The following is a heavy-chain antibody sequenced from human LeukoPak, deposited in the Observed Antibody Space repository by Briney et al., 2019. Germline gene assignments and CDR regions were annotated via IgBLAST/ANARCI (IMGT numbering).Heavy chain of an antibody. CDR2: IQQDGSEI. Sequence: GGSLRLSCVASGFTFSSYWMGWVRQAPGKGLEWVANIQQDGSEIFYVASVRGRFTISRDNAKNSLYLQMDTLRAEDTAVYYCARPSFVTGSYYPLWGQGTLVAVSS. V-gene: IGHV3-7*01. CDR1: GFTFSSYW. J-gene: IGHJ4*02. CDR3: ARPSFVTGSYYPL. D-gene: IGHD1-26*01.